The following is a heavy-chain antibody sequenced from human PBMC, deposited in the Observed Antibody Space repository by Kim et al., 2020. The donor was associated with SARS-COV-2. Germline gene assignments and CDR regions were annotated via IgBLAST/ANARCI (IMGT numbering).Heavy chain of an antibody. D-gene: IGHD5-12*01. CDR2: INHSGST. CDR3: VRGPLRGYGGYGLGRGPPGT. J-gene: IGHJ3*01. V-gene: IGHV4-34*01. CDR1: GGSFSGYY. Sequence: SETLSLTCAVYGGSFSGYYWSWIRQPPGKGLEWIGEINHSGSTNYNPSLKSRVTISVDTSKNQFSLKLSSVTAADTAVYYCVRGPLRGYGGYGLGRGPPGTWGQGTMVTVSS.